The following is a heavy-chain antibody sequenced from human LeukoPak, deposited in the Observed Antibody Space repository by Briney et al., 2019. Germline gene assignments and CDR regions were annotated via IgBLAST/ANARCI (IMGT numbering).Heavy chain of an antibody. Sequence: PSETLSLTCAVSGYSISSGYYWGWIRPPPGKGLEWIGRIYNRGTTDYNPSLKSRVTISVDKSKNQISLKLTSVTAADTAVYYCACSIRMDFQYWGQGTLVTVSS. D-gene: IGHD1-14*01. CDR2: IYNRGTT. CDR3: ACSIRMDFQY. J-gene: IGHJ4*02. CDR1: GYSISSGYY. V-gene: IGHV4-38-2*01.